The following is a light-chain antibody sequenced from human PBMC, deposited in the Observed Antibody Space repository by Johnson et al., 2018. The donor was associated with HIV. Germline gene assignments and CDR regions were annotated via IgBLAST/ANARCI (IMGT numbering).Light chain of an antibody. J-gene: IGLJ1*01. CDR2: DNN. V-gene: IGLV1-51*01. CDR3: GTWGGV. Sequence: QSVLTQPPSVSAAPGQKVTISCSGNRSNIGDNFVSWYQHLPGTAPKLLVYDNNKRPSGIPDRFSGSKSGTSATLGITGLQTGDKADYYCGTWGGVFGTGTKVTVL. CDR1: RSNIGDNF.